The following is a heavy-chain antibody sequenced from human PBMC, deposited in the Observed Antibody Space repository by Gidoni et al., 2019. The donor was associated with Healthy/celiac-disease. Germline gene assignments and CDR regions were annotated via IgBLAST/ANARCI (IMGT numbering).Heavy chain of an antibody. V-gene: IGHV3-30-3*01. CDR2: ISYDGSNK. Sequence: QVQLVESGGGVVQPGRALRLSCAASGFTFSSYAMHWVRQAPGKGLEWVAVISYDGSNKYYADSVKGRFTISRDNSKNTLYLQMNSLRAEHTAVYYCARGNRRWVLYGAPGAFDIWGQGTMVTVSS. J-gene: IGHJ3*02. CDR1: GFTFSSYA. CDR3: ARGNRRWVLYGAPGAFDI. D-gene: IGHD4-17*01.